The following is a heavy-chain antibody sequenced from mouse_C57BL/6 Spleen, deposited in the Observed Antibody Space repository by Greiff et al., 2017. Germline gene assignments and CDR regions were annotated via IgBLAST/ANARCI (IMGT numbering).Heavy chain of an antibody. CDR2: ISSGGSYT. CDR3: ARGDYSNYEGAMDY. CDR1: GFTFSSYG. D-gene: IGHD2-5*01. Sequence: EVMLVESGGDLVKPGGSLKLSCAASGFTFSSYGMSWVRQTPDKRLEWVATISSGGSYTYYPDSVKGRFTISRDNAKNTLYLQMSSLKSEDTAMYYCARGDYSNYEGAMDYWGQGTSVTVSS. V-gene: IGHV5-6*02. J-gene: IGHJ4*01.